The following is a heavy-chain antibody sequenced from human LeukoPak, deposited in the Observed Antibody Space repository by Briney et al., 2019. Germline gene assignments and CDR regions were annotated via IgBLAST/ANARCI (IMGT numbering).Heavy chain of an antibody. CDR1: GFTFSGSA. V-gene: IGHV3-73*01. D-gene: IGHD3-22*01. J-gene: IGHJ4*02. CDR2: IRSKANSYAT. Sequence: PGGSLRLSCAASGFTFSGSAMHWARQASGKGLEWVGRIRSKANSYATAYAASVKGRFTISRDDSKNTAYLQMNSLKTEDTAVYYCTRPNYDSSGSTFDYWGQGILVTVSS. CDR3: TRPNYDSSGSTFDY.